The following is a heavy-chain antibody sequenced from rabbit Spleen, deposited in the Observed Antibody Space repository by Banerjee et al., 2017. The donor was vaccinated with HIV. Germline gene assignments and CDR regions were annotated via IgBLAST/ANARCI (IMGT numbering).Heavy chain of an antibody. CDR2: IYTGNVKT. V-gene: IGHV1S45*01. J-gene: IGHJ4*01. D-gene: IGHD1-1*01. Sequence: QQQLVESGGGLVKPEASLTLTCKASGFDFSRGYDMCWVRQAPGKGLEWIGCIYTGNVKTYYASWAKGRFTISKTSSPTVTLRMTSLTVADTATYFCARDTGSGHYIDAYFDLWGPGTLVTVS. CDR1: GFDFSRGYD. CDR3: ARDTGSGHYIDAYFDL.